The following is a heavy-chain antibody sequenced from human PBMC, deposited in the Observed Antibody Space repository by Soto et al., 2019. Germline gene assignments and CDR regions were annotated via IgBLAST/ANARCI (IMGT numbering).Heavy chain of an antibody. D-gene: IGHD1-26*01. V-gene: IGHV5-51*01. Sequence: GESLKISCKGSGYSFTSYWIGWVRQMPGKGLEWMGIIYPGDSDTRYSPSFQGQVTISADKSISTAYLQWSSLKASDTAMYYCARDLRGIVGATLTPTLDYWGQGTLVTVSS. CDR2: IYPGDSDT. CDR1: GYSFTSYW. CDR3: ARDLRGIVGATLTPTLDY. J-gene: IGHJ4*02.